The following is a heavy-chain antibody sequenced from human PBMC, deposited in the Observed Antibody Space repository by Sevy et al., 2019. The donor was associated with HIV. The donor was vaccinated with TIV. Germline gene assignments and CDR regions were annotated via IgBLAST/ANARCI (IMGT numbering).Heavy chain of an antibody. Sequence: ASVKVYCKASGYTFTSYGISWVRQAPGQGLEWMGWISAYNGNTNYAQKLQGRVTMTTDTSTSTAYMERRSLRSDDTAVYYCASPTVGGKLGYYYYGMDVWGQGTTVTVSS. V-gene: IGHV1-18*01. CDR2: ISAYNGNT. J-gene: IGHJ6*02. CDR3: ASPTVGGKLGYYYYGMDV. CDR1: GYTFTSYG. D-gene: IGHD3-16*01.